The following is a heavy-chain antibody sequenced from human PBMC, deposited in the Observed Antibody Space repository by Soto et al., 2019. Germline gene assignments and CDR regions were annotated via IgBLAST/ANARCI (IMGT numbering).Heavy chain of an antibody. CDR1: GYTLTELS. J-gene: IGHJ4*02. V-gene: IGHV1-24*01. Sequence: ASVKVSCKVSGYTLTELSMHWVRQAPGKGLEWMGGFDPEDGETIYAQKFQGRVTMTEDTSTDTAYMELSSLRSEDTAVYYCANRPQWGCSGGSCYSMALLSRGQGTLVTVSS. D-gene: IGHD2-15*01. CDR3: ANRPQWGCSGGSCYSMALLS. CDR2: FDPEDGET.